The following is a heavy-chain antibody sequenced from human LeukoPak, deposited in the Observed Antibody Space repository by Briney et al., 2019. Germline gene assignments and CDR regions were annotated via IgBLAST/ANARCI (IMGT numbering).Heavy chain of an antibody. Sequence: PGGSLRLSCAASGFTFSTYFMHWVRQAPGKGLEWVADIASDGGHTFYVESVKGRFTISRDNSKNTLYLQMNSLGAEDTAVYFCARERQDTILHSGAFDIWGQGTMVTVSS. V-gene: IGHV3-30-3*01. CDR1: GFTFSTYF. D-gene: IGHD2-21*01. CDR2: IASDGGHT. J-gene: IGHJ3*02. CDR3: ARERQDTILHSGAFDI.